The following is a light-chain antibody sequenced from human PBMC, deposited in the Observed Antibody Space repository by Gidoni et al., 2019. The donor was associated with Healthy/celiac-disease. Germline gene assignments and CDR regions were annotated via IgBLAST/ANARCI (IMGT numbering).Light chain of an antibody. CDR1: QSISSY. CDR2: AAS. CDR3: QQSYSTPPVT. V-gene: IGKV1-39*01. Sequence: DIQMTKSPSSLSASVGDRVTITCLASQSISSYLNWYQQKPGKAPMLLIYAASSLQSGVPSRFSGSGSGTDCTLTISSLQPEDFATYYWQQSYSTPPVTFGQGTKLEIK. J-gene: IGKJ2*01.